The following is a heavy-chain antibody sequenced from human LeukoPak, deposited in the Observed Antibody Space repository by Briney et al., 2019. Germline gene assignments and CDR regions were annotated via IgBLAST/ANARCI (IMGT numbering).Heavy chain of an antibody. CDR1: GFTFSSYS. Sequence: GGSLRLPCAASGFTFSSYSMNWVRQAPGKGLEWVSSISSSSSYIYYADSVKGRFTISRDNAKNSLYLQMNSLRAEDTAVYYCARVRLGSSWSDYWGQGTLVTVSS. J-gene: IGHJ4*02. V-gene: IGHV3-21*01. CDR3: ARVRLGSSWSDY. D-gene: IGHD6-13*01. CDR2: ISSSSSYI.